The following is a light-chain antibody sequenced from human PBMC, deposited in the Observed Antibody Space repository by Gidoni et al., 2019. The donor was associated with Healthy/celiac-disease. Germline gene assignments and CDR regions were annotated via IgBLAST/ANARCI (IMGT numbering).Light chain of an antibody. V-gene: IGLV3-1*01. CDR1: KLGDKY. CDR3: QAWDSSTVV. Sequence: SYELTQPPSVSVSPGQTASITCSGDKLGDKYACWYQQKPGQSPVLVIYQDIKRPSGIPERFSGSNSGNTVTLTISGTQAIDEADYYCQAWDSSTVVFGGGTKLTVL. CDR2: QDI. J-gene: IGLJ2*01.